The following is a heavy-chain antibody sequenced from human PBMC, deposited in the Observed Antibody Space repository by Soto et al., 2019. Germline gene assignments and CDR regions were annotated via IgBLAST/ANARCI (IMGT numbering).Heavy chain of an antibody. Sequence: EVQLVESGGGLVKPGGSLRLSCAASGFTFSSYSMNWVRQAPGKGLEWVSSISSSSSYIYYADSVKGRFTISRDNAKNSLYLQMNSLRAEDTAVYYCARVALAARPGFDYWGQGTLVTVSS. CDR2: ISSSSSYI. J-gene: IGHJ4*02. D-gene: IGHD6-6*01. CDR1: GFTFSSYS. V-gene: IGHV3-21*01. CDR3: ARVALAARPGFDY.